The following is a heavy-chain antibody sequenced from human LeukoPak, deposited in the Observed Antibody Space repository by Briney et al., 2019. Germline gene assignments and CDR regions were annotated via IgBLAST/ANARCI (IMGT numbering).Heavy chain of an antibody. Sequence: PGRSLRLSCAASGFTVTVNSMSWVRQAPGKGLEWVSVIYGGDTTYYADSVRGRFTISRDYSKNTLYLQINSLRAEDTAVYYCARDTPAAGTRYFDNWGQGTLVTVSS. CDR1: GFTVTVNS. V-gene: IGHV3-66*01. J-gene: IGHJ4*02. D-gene: IGHD6-13*01. CDR3: ARDTPAAGTRYFDN. CDR2: IYGGDTT.